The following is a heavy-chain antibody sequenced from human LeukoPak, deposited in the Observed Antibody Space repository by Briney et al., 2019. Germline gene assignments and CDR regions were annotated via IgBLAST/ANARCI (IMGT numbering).Heavy chain of an antibody. CDR1: GFTFSNYW. J-gene: IGHJ4*02. Sequence: PGGSLRLSCAASGFTFSNYWMHWVRHAPEKGLMWVSNIHSDGSGPDYAESVKGRFTISRDNAKNTLYLQMNSLRAEDTAVYYCTRDVYGLGDYWGQGTLVTVSS. V-gene: IGHV3-74*01. CDR3: TRDVYGLGDY. D-gene: IGHD1-14*01. CDR2: IHSDGSGP.